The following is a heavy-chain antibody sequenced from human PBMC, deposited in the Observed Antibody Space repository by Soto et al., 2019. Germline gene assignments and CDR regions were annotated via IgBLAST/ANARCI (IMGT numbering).Heavy chain of an antibody. D-gene: IGHD5-12*01. Sequence: QVQLVQSGAEVMQPGSSVRVSCKASGGTFSTSAISWVRQAPGQGLEWMGGIIPIFGTADYAQKFQGRVTLTADESTSTAYMELSSLRSADTAVYFCARDKDRVRLVGNYYYAMDVRGPGTTVTVSS. CDR2: IIPIFGTA. CDR1: GGTFSTSA. J-gene: IGHJ6*02. V-gene: IGHV1-69*12. CDR3: ARDKDRVRLVGNYYYAMDV.